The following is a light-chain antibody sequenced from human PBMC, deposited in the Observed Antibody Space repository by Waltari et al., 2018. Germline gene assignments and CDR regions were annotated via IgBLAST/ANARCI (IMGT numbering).Light chain of an antibody. CDR3: LSYDSSLNAYGL. CDR1: SSNIGGYY. J-gene: IGLJ2*01. V-gene: IGLV1-40*01. Sequence: QSVLTQPPSVSGAPGQRVTISCTGGSSNIGGYYVSWYQQLPGTTPKLLIYQDNKRPSGVSDRFSGSKSGTSASLTITGLQTEDEADYYCLSYDSSLNAYGLFGGGTRLTVL. CDR2: QDN.